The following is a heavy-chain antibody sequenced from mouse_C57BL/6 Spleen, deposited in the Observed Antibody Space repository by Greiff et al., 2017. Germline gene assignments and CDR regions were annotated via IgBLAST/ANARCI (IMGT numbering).Heavy chain of an antibody. V-gene: IGHV1-55*01. D-gene: IGHD4-1*01. J-gene: IGHJ2*01. CDR1: GYTFTSYW. Sequence: QLQQPGAELVKPGASVKMSCKASGYTFTSYWITWVKQRPGQGLEWIGDIYPGSGSTNYNEKFKSKATLTVDTSSSTAYMQLSSLTSEDSAVYYCARRDLNWDYFDYWGQGTTLTVSS. CDR2: IYPGSGST. CDR3: ARRDLNWDYFDY.